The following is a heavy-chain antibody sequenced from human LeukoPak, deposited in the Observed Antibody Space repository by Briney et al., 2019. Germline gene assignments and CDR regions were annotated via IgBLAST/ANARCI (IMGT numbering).Heavy chain of an antibody. Sequence: GGSLRLSCAASGFTFSDHYMDWVRQAPGKGLEWVGRTRNKANSYTTEYAASVKGRFTISRHDSESSLYLQMNSLKTEDTAVYYCARVKVGTTGLDYWSQGTLVTVSS. CDR2: TRNKANSYTT. V-gene: IGHV3-72*01. J-gene: IGHJ4*02. CDR1: GFTFSDHY. CDR3: ARVKVGTTGLDY. D-gene: IGHD1-26*01.